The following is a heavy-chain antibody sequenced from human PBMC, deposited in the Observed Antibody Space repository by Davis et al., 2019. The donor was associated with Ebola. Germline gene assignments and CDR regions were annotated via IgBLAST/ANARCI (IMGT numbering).Heavy chain of an antibody. D-gene: IGHD6-6*01. CDR2: IRSKANSYAT. V-gene: IGHV3-73*01. CDR1: GFTLSGSA. J-gene: IGHJ4*02. CDR3: TGSSSSGPDY. Sequence: GESLNTSCAASGFTLSGSAMHWVRLASGKRLERVGRIRSKANSYATAYAASVKGRFTISRDDSKNTAYLQMNSLKTEDTAVYYCTGSSSSGPDYWGQGTLVTVSS.